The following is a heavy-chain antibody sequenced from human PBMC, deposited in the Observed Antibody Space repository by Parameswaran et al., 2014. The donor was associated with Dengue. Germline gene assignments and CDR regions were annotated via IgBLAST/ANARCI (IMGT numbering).Heavy chain of an antibody. V-gene: IGHV5-10-1*01. CDR3: ARHENYMDV. Sequence: VRQMPGKGLEWMGRIDPSDSYTNYSPSFQGHVTISADKSISTAYLQWSSLKASDTAMYYCARHENYMDVWGKGTTVTVSS. J-gene: IGHJ6*03. CDR2: IDPSDSYT.